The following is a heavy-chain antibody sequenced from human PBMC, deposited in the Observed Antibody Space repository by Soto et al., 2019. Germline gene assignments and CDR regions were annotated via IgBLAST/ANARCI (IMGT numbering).Heavy chain of an antibody. CDR2: TNPNSGGT. CDR3: ARDRRQSTFGGLYYYYYYMDV. J-gene: IGHJ6*03. V-gene: IGHV1-2*04. Sequence: ASVKVFCKASGYTFTGYYMHWVRQAPGQGLEWMGWTNPNSGGTNYAQKFQGWVTMTRDTSISTAYMELSRLRSDDTAVYYCARDRRQSTFGGLYYYYYYMDVWGKGTTVTVSS. CDR1: GYTFTGYY. D-gene: IGHD3-16*01.